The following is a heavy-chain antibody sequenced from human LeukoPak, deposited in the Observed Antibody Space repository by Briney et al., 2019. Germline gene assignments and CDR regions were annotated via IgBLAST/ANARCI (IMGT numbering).Heavy chain of an antibody. CDR1: GGSFSGYY. V-gene: IGHV4-34*01. J-gene: IGHJ6*02. Sequence: SETLSLTCAVYGGSFSGYYWSWIRQPPGKGLEWIGEIDHSGSTNYNPSLKSRVTISVDTSKNQFSLKLSSVTAADTAVYYCARTRHYYYYGMDVWGQGTTVTVSS. CDR2: IDHSGST. D-gene: IGHD6-6*01. CDR3: ARTRHYYYYGMDV.